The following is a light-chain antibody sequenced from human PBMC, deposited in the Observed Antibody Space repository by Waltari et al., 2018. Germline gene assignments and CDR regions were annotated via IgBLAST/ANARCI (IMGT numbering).Light chain of an antibody. CDR3: LQDIQLPRT. Sequence: QSLRHTWGFTNWFVYLQKQGKYPQLLIYLDSNRASRVPDRFSGSGSDTEFTLKISRVEAEDVGIYYCLQDIQLPRTFGQGTKVEIK. CDR1: QSLRHTWGFTN. J-gene: IGKJ1*01. V-gene: IGKV2D-29*02. CDR2: LDS.